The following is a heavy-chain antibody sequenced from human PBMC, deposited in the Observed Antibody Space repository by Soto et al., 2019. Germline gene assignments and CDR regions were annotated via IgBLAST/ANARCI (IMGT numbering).Heavy chain of an antibody. Sequence: EVRMVESGGDLVQPGGPLRLSCVASGLTFNRYWMYWVRQVPGKGLLWISRVSGDGSSTTYADSVKGRFTVSRDNAKNTLFLLMTSLRVEDTGVYYCARDLRSVMTGYWGQGTLVTVSS. CDR1: GLTFNRYW. CDR3: ARDLRSVMTGY. CDR2: VSGDGSST. D-gene: IGHD2-21*01. V-gene: IGHV3-74*03. J-gene: IGHJ4*02.